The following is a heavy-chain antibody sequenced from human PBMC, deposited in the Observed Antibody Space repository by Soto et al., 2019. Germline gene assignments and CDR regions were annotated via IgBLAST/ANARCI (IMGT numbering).Heavy chain of an antibody. V-gene: IGHV5-51*01. CDR3: ARIAADVLRFLGWTSRWCSP. J-gene: IGHJ5*02. D-gene: IGHD3-3*01. CDR2: IYPGDSDT. CDR1: GYSFTSYW. Sequence: GESLKISCKGSGYSFTSYWIGWVRQMPGKGLEWMGIIYPGDSDTGYSPSFQGQVTISADKSISTAYLQWSSLKASDTAMYYCARIAADVLRFLGWTSRWCSPWGQGTRVTVSS.